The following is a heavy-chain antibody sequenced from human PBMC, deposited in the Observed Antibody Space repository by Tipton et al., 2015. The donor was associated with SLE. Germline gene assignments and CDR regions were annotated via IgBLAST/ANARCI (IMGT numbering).Heavy chain of an antibody. D-gene: IGHD1-26*01. J-gene: IGHJ5*01. CDR2: IDYNGDA. CDR1: GGSVSSYY. Sequence: TLSLTCTVSGGSVSSYYWRWIRQPPGKGLEWMGQIDYNGDANYNPSLKSRVTISSDTSQNQFSLKVTYVTADDTADYYCVRDAESYVVAWGQTALFAVSS. CDR3: VRDAESYVVA. V-gene: IGHV4-59*02.